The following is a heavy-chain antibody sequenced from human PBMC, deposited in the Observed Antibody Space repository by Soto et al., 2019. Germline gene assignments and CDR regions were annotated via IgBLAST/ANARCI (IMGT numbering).Heavy chain of an antibody. CDR3: VSWVSAHFDY. Sequence: LRLSCAASGITFRRHTMSWVRQAPGTGLEWVSTIDPSGANKNYADSVKGRFTISRDNSRNTLDLQMNSLRVGDTALYYCVSWVSAHFDYWGQGTPVTVSS. V-gene: IGHV3-23*01. J-gene: IGHJ4*02. CDR1: GITFRRHT. CDR2: IDPSGANK. D-gene: IGHD3-16*01.